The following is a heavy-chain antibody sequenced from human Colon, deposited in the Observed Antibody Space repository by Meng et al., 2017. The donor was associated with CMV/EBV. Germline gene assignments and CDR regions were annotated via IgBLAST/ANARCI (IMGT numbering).Heavy chain of an antibody. Sequence: GESLKISCAASGFTFSVFTMHWVRQAPGKGLEWVSAISGGGSSTYYADSVKGRFTISRDNSNNTLFLQLNSLRADDTALYYCAKASSNFPYYSMDVWGHGTPVTVSS. CDR2: ISGGGSST. V-gene: IGHV3-23*01. CDR3: AKASSNFPYYSMDV. CDR1: GFTFSVFT. J-gene: IGHJ6*02. D-gene: IGHD4-11*01.